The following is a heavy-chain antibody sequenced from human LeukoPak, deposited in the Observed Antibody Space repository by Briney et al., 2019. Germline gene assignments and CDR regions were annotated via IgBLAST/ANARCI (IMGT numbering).Heavy chain of an antibody. CDR3: AREMASLTTMAVFDC. D-gene: IGHD3-10*01. V-gene: IGHV4-4*07. CDR2: IYSCGST. Sequence: PSETLSLTCTVSGASISRYYWSWIRQPAGKGLEWIGRIYSCGSTNYNPSLKSRVTMSADTSQNQFSLKLGSVTAADTAVYYCAREMASLTTMAVFDCWGQGTLVSVSS. J-gene: IGHJ4*02. CDR1: GASISRYY.